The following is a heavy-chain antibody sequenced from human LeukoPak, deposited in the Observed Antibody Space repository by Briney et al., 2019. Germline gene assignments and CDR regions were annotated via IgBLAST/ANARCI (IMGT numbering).Heavy chain of an antibody. J-gene: IGHJ3*02. V-gene: IGHV4-38-2*02. CDR3: ARGADVI. Sequence: SETLSLTCTVSGYSVSSGYYWGWIRQPPGKGLEWIGSIYHSGYTYYNPSLKSRVTISIDASENKFSLRLSSVTAADTAMYYCARGADVIWGQGTMVTVSS. CDR2: IYHSGYT. CDR1: GYSVSSGYY.